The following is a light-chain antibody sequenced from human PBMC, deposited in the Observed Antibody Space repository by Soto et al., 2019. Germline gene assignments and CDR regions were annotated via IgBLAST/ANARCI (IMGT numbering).Light chain of an antibody. V-gene: IGKV3-20*01. Sequence: EIVLTQSPGALSLSPGERATLSCRASQSVSSSYLAWYQQKPGQAPRLLIYGASSRATGIPDRFSGRRSGTDFTLAISRLEPEDLAVYYCQQYGSSPKTFGQGTKVDIK. J-gene: IGKJ1*01. CDR2: GAS. CDR3: QQYGSSPKT. CDR1: QSVSSSY.